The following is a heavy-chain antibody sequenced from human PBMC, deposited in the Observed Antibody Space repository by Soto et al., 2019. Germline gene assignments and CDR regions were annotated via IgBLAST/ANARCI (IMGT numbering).Heavy chain of an antibody. Sequence: EVQLLESGGGLVQPGGSLRLSCAASGFTFSSYAMSWVRQAPGKGLEWVSAISGSGGSTYYADSVKGRFTISRDNSTNTLYLQRNSARSYDTVVYYCAKDLSFGAGSGYFYYWGQGTLVTVSS. CDR1: GFTFSSYA. D-gene: IGHD3-10*01. V-gene: IGHV3-23*01. J-gene: IGHJ4*02. CDR3: AKDLSFGAGSGYFYY. CDR2: ISGSGGST.